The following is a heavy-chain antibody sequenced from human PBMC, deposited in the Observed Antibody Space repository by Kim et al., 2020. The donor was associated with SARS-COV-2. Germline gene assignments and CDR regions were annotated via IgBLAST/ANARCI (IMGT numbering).Heavy chain of an antibody. CDR3: ARGRAGVVPAPIMGIGPHYDYFIMDV. D-gene: IGHD2-2*02. CDR2: IHQSGST. Sequence: SETLSLTCAVYGGSFSGHYWSWTRQPPGKGLEWIGEIHQSGSTNYNPSLKSRVTISIDTSKNQFSLKLSSVTAADTGFYYCARGRAGVVPAPIMGIGPHYDYFIMDVWGHGTTVTVSS. CDR1: GGSFSGHY. V-gene: IGHV4-34*01. J-gene: IGHJ6*02.